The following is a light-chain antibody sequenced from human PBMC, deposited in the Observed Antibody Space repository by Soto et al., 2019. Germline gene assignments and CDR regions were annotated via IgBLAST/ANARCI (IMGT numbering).Light chain of an antibody. V-gene: IGKV3-20*01. CDR3: QQYGSSPTWT. Sequence: EIVLTQSPGTGSRSRGERARACCRASQSVASRNLAWYQQKPGQAPRLLIYGASTRATGIPDRFSGSGSGTDFTLTISRLEPEDSAVYYCQQYGSSPTWTFGQGTKVDIK. CDR1: QSVASRN. CDR2: GAS. J-gene: IGKJ1*01.